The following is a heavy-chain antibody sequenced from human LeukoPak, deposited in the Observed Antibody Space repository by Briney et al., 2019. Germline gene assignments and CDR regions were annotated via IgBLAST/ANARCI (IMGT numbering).Heavy chain of an antibody. CDR2: ISGSGGST. J-gene: IGHJ4*02. V-gene: IGHV3-23*01. CDR3: AKASWSGYSTTFDY. D-gene: IGHD3-3*01. Sequence: GGSLRLSCAASGFTFTNYAMSWVRQAPGKGLELVSVISGSGGSTYYADSVKGRFTISRDTSKNTLYLQMNSLRAEDTAVYYCAKASWSGYSTTFDYWGQGTLVTVSS. CDR1: GFTFTNYA.